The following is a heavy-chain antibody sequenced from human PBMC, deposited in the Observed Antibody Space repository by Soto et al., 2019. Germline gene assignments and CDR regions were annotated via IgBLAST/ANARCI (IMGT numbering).Heavy chain of an antibody. CDR2: ISAYNGNT. CDR3: ATVSTYNSSGYYWGYYYGMDV. D-gene: IGHD3-22*01. V-gene: IGHV1-18*04. CDR1: GYTFTSYG. Sequence: GASVKVSCKASGYTFTSYGISWVRQAPGQGLEWMGWISAYNGNTNYAQKLQGRVTMTTDTSTSTAYMELRSLRSDDTAVYYCATVSTYNSSGYYWGYYYGMDVWGQGTTVTVSS. J-gene: IGHJ6*02.